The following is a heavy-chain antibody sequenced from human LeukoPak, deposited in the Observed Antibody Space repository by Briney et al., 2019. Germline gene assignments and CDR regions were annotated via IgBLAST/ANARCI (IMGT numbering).Heavy chain of an antibody. CDR1: GFTFSTYA. Sequence: RAGGSLRLSCAASGFTFSTYAMHWVRQAPGKGLEWVAVISYDGSHKYYADSVKGRFTISRDNSKNTQYLQMSSLRAEDTAVYYCAKEGHARTMGATVVYFDYWGQGVLVTVSS. CDR2: ISYDGSHK. D-gene: IGHD1-26*01. J-gene: IGHJ4*02. V-gene: IGHV3-30*04. CDR3: AKEGHARTMGATVVYFDY.